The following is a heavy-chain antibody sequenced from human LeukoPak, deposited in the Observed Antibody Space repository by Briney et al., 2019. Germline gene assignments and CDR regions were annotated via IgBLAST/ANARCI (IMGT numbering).Heavy chain of an antibody. Sequence: GGSLRLSCAASGFIFSNYGMNWVRQAPGKGLEWVSAISPSGDSTAHSDSVKGRFTISRDNPKNTLYLQMNSLRAEDTALYYCAKERGYREYDLDYWGQGTLVTVSS. J-gene: IGHJ4*02. CDR1: GFIFSNYG. D-gene: IGHD5-12*01. CDR3: AKERGYREYDLDY. CDR2: ISPSGDST. V-gene: IGHV3-23*01.